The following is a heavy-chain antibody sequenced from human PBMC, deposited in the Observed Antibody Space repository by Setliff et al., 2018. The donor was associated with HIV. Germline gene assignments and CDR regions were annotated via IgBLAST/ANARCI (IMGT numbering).Heavy chain of an antibody. Sequence: PGGSLRLSCAASGFTFSSYSMNWVRQAPGKGLEWVSRIDSDGSDTNYADSVRGRFTISRDNAKNTVYLQLTSLRAEDTAVYYCARGPQYNFWGGYLGLWGQGTLVTVSS. V-gene: IGHV3-74*01. J-gene: IGHJ4*02. CDR3: ARGPQYNFWGGYLGL. CDR1: GFTFSSYS. CDR2: IDSDGSDT. D-gene: IGHD3-3*01.